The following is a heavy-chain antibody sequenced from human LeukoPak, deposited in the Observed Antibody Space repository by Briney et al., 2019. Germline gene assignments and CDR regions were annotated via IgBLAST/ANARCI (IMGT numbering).Heavy chain of an antibody. CDR3: ARVPLGGGWYFDY. D-gene: IGHD6-19*01. CDR1: GGSISSSSYY. J-gene: IGHJ4*02. CDR2: IYYSGST. Sequence: PSETLSLTCTVSGGSISSSSYYWGWIRQPPGKGLEWIGSIYYSGSTYYNPSLKSRVTISVDTSKNQFSLKLSSVTAADTAVYYCARVPLGGGWYFDYWGQGTLVTVSS. V-gene: IGHV4-39*07.